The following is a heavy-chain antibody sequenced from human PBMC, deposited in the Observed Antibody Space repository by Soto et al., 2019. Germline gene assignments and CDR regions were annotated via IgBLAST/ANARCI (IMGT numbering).Heavy chain of an antibody. CDR3: AESTSTMVRGVIPHFDY. J-gene: IGHJ4*02. CDR2: IIPIFGTA. Sequence: QVQLVQSGAEVKKPGSSVKVSCKASGGTFSSYAISWVRQAPGQGLEWMGGIIPIFGTANYAQKFLGRVTITADESTSTAYMELSSLRSEDTAVYYCAESTSTMVRGVIPHFDYWGQGTLVTVSS. CDR1: GGTFSSYA. D-gene: IGHD3-10*01. V-gene: IGHV1-69*01.